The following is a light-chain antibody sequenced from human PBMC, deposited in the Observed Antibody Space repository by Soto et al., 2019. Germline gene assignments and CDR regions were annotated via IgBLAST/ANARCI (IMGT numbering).Light chain of an antibody. CDR2: DAS. CDR3: QQYNSYST. V-gene: IGKV1-5*01. J-gene: IGKJ1*01. CDR1: QSISSW. Sequence: IKMTQSPSTLSASVGDRVTITFRASQSISSWLAWYQQKPGKAPKLLIYDASSLESGVPSRFSGSGSGTEFTLTISSLQPDDFATYYCQQYNSYSTFGQGTKVDI.